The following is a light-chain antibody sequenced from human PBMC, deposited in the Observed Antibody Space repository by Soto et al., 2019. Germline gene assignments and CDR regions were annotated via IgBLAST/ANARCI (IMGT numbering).Light chain of an antibody. V-gene: IGKV3-11*01. Sequence: EIVLTQSPATLSLSPGERATLSCRASQSISNSLAWYQQKPGQAPRLLIYDASSRATGFPARFSGSGSGTDFTLTTGSLEPEDFAVYYCQQRSEWPRTFGQGTKVEMK. CDR1: QSISNS. CDR3: QQRSEWPRT. J-gene: IGKJ1*01. CDR2: DAS.